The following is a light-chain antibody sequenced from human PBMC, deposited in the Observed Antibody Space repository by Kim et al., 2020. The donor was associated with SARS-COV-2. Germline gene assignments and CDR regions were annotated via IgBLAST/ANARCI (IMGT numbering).Light chain of an antibody. CDR1: QRVGTY. CDR3: QQRSNWPLT. Sequence: EIVLTQSPATLSLSPGERATLSCRASQRVGTYLVWYQQKPGQAPRLLIYDASNRATGITARFSGSGSGTDFTLTISSLEPEDFAVYYCQQRSNWPLTFGGGTKVDIK. J-gene: IGKJ4*01. V-gene: IGKV3-11*01. CDR2: DAS.